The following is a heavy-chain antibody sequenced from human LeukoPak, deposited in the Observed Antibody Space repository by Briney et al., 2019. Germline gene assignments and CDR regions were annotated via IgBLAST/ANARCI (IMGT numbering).Heavy chain of an antibody. Sequence: SGTLSLTCAVSGGSISSSNWWSWVRQPPGKGLEWIGEIYHSGSTNYNPSLKSRVTISVDKSKNQFSLKLSSVTAADTAVYYCARITMVRGVITNWFDPWGQGTLVTVSS. V-gene: IGHV4-4*02. J-gene: IGHJ5*02. CDR3: ARITMVRGVITNWFDP. CDR1: GGSISSSNW. CDR2: IYHSGST. D-gene: IGHD3-10*01.